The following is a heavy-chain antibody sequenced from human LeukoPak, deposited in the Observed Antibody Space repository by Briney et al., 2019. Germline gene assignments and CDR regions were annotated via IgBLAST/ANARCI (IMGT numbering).Heavy chain of an antibody. D-gene: IGHD6-13*01. CDR2: ISYDGSNK. J-gene: IGHJ4*02. CDR3: AKGVSSSWYLFDY. V-gene: IGHV3-30*18. Sequence: GGSLRLPCAASGFTFSSYGMHWVRQAPGKGLEWVAVISYDGSNKYYADSVKGRFTISRDNSKNTLYLQMNSLRAEDTAVYYCAKGVSSSWYLFDYWGQGTLVTVSS. CDR1: GFTFSSYG.